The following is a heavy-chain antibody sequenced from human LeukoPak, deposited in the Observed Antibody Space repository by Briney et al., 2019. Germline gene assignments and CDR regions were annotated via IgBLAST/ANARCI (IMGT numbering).Heavy chain of an antibody. V-gene: IGHV3-7*01. CDR2: IKEDGKET. Sequence: PGGSLRLSCAASGFTFSSYWMSWVRQAPGKGLEWVGNIKEDGKETYYVDSVKGRFTISRDNAQNSLYLQVNSLIVEDTAVYYCAKGGHVDYCGQGSLVTVSS. J-gene: IGHJ4*02. CDR3: AKGGHVDY. CDR1: GFTFSSYW.